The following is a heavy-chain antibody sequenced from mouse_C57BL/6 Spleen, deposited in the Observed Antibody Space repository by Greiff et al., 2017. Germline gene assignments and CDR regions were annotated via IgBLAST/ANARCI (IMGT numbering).Heavy chain of an antibody. V-gene: IGHV1-76*01. CDR1: GYTFTDYY. J-gene: IGHJ2*01. CDR2: IYPGSGNT. CDR3: ARGGITWDYFDY. D-gene: IGHD1-1*01. Sequence: QVQLQQSGAELVRPGASVKLSCKASGYTFTDYYINWVKQRPGQGLEWIARIYPGSGNTYYNEKFKGKATLTAEKSSSTAYMQLSSLTSEDSAVYFCARGGITWDYFDYWGQGTTLTVSS.